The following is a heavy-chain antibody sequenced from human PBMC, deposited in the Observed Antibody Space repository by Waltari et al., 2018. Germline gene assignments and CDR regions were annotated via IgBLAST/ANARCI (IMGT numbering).Heavy chain of an antibody. Sequence: ASGFTFGDYVMSWFRQAPGKGLEWVGFIRSKAYGGTTEYAASVKGRFTISRDDSKSIAYLQMNSLKTEDTAVYYCTRGGSSWLEDYWGQGTLVTVSS. CDR1: GFTFGDYV. CDR3: TRGGSSWLEDY. D-gene: IGHD6-13*01. V-gene: IGHV3-49*03. J-gene: IGHJ4*02. CDR2: IRSKAYGGTT.